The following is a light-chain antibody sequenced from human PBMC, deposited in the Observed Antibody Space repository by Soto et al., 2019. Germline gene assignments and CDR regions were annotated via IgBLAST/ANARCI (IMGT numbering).Light chain of an antibody. CDR2: GNS. CDR1: SSNIGAGYD. V-gene: IGLV1-40*01. CDR3: QSYDSSLSGSV. Sequence: QSVLTQPPSVCGAAWQRVTISCTGSSSNIGAGYDVHWYQQLPGTAPKPLIYGNSNRPSGVPDRFSGSKSGTSASLAITGLQAEDEADYYCQSYDSSLSGSVFGGGTQLTIL. J-gene: IGLJ7*01.